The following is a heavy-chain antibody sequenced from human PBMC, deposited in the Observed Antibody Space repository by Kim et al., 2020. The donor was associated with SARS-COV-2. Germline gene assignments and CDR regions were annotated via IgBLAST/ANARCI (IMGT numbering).Heavy chain of an antibody. J-gene: IGHJ4*01. CDR3: ARESTPAAPSYYFDY. V-gene: IGHV3-30-3*01. D-gene: IGHD2-2*01. Sequence: GGSLRLSCAASGFTFSSYAMHWVRQAPGKGLEWVAVISYDGSNKYYADSVKGRFTISRDNSKNTLYLQMNSLRAEDTAVYYCARESTPAAPSYYFDYWG. CDR2: ISYDGSNK. CDR1: GFTFSSYA.